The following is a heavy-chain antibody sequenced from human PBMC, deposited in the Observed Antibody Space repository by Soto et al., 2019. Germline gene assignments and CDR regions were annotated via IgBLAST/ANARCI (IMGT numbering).Heavy chain of an antibody. CDR3: ATQSHMVRGVMPVHY. J-gene: IGHJ4*02. D-gene: IGHD3-10*01. CDR1: GFSLSTSGVG. CDR2: IYWDDDK. Sequence: QITLKESGPTLVKPTQTLTLTCTFSGFSLSTSGVGVGWIRQPPGKALEWLALIYWDDDKRYSPSLKSRLTITKDTSKNQVVLTMTNMDPVDTATYYCATQSHMVRGVMPVHYWGQGTLVTVSS. V-gene: IGHV2-5*02.